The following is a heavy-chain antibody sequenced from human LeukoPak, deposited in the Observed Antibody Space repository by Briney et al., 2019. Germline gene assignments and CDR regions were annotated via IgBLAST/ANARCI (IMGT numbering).Heavy chain of an antibody. CDR1: GESFSSYY. V-gene: IGHV4-34*01. D-gene: IGHD6-13*01. CDR3: ARVVLSKQQLVHNGFDY. J-gene: IGHJ4*02. Sequence: SETLSLTCAVYGESFSSYYWTWIRQPPGRGLEWIGDINPRGSADYNPSLKSRVTISIDTSKNQFTLRLRSVTAADTAVYYCARVVLSKQQLVHNGFDYWGQGTLVTVSS. CDR2: INPRGSA.